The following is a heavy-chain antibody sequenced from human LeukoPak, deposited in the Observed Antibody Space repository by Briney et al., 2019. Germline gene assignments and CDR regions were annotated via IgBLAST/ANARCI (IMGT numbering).Heavy chain of an antibody. D-gene: IGHD3-10*01. J-gene: IGHJ4*02. CDR1: GFTFSSCA. CDR2: ISRSGGNT. Sequence: GGSLRLSCAASGFTFSSCAMIWVRQAPGKGLEWVSSISRSGGNTYSADSVKGRFTICRDNSKNTLYLQMNSLRAEDTAVYYCAKGLDYGSPPDGYWGQGTLVTVSS. CDR3: AKGLDYGSPPDGY. V-gene: IGHV3-23*01.